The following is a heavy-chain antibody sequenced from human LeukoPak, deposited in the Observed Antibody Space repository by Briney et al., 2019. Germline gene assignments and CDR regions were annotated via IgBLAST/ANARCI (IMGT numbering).Heavy chain of an antibody. CDR2: IYTSGST. V-gene: IGHV4-4*07. J-gene: IGHJ3*02. Sequence: SETLSLTCTVSGGSISSHYWSWIRQPAGKGLEWIGRIYTSGSTNYNPSLKSRVTMSVDTSKNQFSPKLSSVTAADTAVYYCATGVYWLRIAAAGTSGLFAFDIWGQGTMVTVSS. D-gene: IGHD6-13*01. CDR1: GGSISSHY. CDR3: ATGVYWLRIAAAGTSGLFAFDI.